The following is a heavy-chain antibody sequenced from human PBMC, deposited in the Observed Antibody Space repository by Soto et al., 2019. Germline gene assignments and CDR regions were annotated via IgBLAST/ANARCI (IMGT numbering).Heavy chain of an antibody. CDR2: NYYSGTT. V-gene: IGHV4-39*01. D-gene: IGHD3-16*01. CDR1: GGSISSNSYY. J-gene: IGHJ6*02. Sequence: QLQLQESGPGLVKPSETLSLTCTVSGGSISSNSYYWAWIRQPPGKGLEWIGNNYYSGTTYYNPSLKSRVTISVDTSKNQFSLKLSSVTAADTAVYYCARHKGGYYSGVDVWGQGTTVTVSS. CDR3: ARHKGGYYSGVDV.